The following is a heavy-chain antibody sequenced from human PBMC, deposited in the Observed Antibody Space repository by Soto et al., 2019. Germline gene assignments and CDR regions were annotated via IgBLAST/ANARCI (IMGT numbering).Heavy chain of an antibody. CDR1: GSTFSSNS. D-gene: IGHD3-22*01. CDR2: SCISSKYR. J-gene: IGHJ4*02. Sequence: GGSLRRSGAASGSTFSSNSINCVRQAPGKGLDWVSSSCISSKYRYHADSLKGRFTISRDNPKNSLYLQMINLRPEDTACYYFARDVCYDSSGYRWGQGTMVTVSS. V-gene: IGHV3-21*01. CDR3: ARDVCYDSSGYR.